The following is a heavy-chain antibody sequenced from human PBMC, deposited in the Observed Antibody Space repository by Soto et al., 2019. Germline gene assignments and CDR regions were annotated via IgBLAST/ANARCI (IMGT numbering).Heavy chain of an antibody. CDR3: ARSRGYYGSGSYFWFDY. Sequence: GGSVKVSCKASGYTFTSYAMHWVGPAPRQRLEWMGWINAGNGNTKYSQKFQGRVTITRDTSASTAYMELSSLRSEDTAVHYCARSRGYYGSGSYFWFDYWGQGTLVTVSS. V-gene: IGHV1-3*01. CDR2: INAGNGNT. D-gene: IGHD3-10*01. CDR1: GYTFTSYA. J-gene: IGHJ4*02.